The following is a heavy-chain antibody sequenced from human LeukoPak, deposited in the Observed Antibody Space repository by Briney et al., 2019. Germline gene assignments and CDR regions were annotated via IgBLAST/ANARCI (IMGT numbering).Heavy chain of an antibody. J-gene: IGHJ5*02. D-gene: IGHD1-1*01. CDR2: ISGSGGRT. CDR3: SKYRVRVQLERRFNSFDP. V-gene: IGHV3-23*01. Sequence: GGSLRLSCAASGFTFSSYARSWVRQAPGKGLEWVSAISGSGGRTYYADSVRGGLTISRDNSKNTLSLQINRQTAGDADVYYCSKYRVRVQLERRFNSFDPWGQGTLVTVSS. CDR1: GFTFSSYA.